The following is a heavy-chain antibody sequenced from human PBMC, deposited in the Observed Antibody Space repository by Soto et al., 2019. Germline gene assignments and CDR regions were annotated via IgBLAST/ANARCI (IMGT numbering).Heavy chain of an antibody. CDR3: ARTYFGGNAKRSYYYGMNV. V-gene: IGHV1-69*01. CDR2: IIPLFNRT. Sequence: QVQLVQSGAEVKKPGPSVKVSCKASGGTFSSYAITWVRQAPRQGLEWMGGIIPLFNRTNYSQTFQGRVTITADGFPSTVYMELSSLRSEDTAVYFCARTYFGGNAKRSYYYGMNVWGQGTMVTVSS. CDR1: GGTFSSYA. J-gene: IGHJ6*02. D-gene: IGHD3-10*01.